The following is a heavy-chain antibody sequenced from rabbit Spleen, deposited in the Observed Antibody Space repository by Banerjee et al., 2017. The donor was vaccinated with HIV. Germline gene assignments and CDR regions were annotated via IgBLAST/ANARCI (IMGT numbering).Heavy chain of an antibody. Sequence: QSLEESGGDLVKPGASLTLTCTASGFDFSSFGVCWVRQAPGKGLEWIGYMDPIFGITYFATWVNGRFTISKTSSTTVTLQMTSLTAADTATYFCARDTGTSFSTYGMDLWGPGTLVTVS. CDR2: MDPIFGIT. D-gene: IGHD8-1*01. CDR3: ARDTGTSFSTYGMDL. CDR1: GFDFSSFG. V-gene: IGHV1S40*01. J-gene: IGHJ6*01.